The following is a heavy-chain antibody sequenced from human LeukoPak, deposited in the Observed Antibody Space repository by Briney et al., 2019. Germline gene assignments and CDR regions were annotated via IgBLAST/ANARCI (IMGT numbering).Heavy chain of an antibody. J-gene: IGHJ4*02. Sequence: GGSLRLSCAASGFSFSNHVMSWVRQSPGKGLECGSRATDSAGRAYYADSVKGRFTISRDNSKNTLYLQMDRLRAEDTAVYYCAKPGISAGSGRHYFDSWGQGTLVTVSS. CDR2: ATDSAGRA. V-gene: IGHV3-23*01. D-gene: IGHD2-15*01. CDR1: GFSFSNHV. CDR3: AKPGISAGSGRHYFDS.